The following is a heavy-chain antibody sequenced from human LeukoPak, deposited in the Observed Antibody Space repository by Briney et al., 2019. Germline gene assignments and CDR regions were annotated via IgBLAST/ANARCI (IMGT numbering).Heavy chain of an antibody. D-gene: IGHD3-10*01. CDR1: GGSISSSSPY. V-gene: IGHV4-39*01. J-gene: IGHJ3*02. CDR3: ARFPYYYSSGPRYAFDI. CDR2: IYYSGTT. Sequence: SETLSPTXTVSGGSISSSSPYWGWIRQPPGKGLEWIGSIYYSGTTYYNPSLKSRVTISVDTSKNQFSLKLSSVTAADTAVYYCARFPYYYSSGPRYAFDIWGQGTMVTVSS.